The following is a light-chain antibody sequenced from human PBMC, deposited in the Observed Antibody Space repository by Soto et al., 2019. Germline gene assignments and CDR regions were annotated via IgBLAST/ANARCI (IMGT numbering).Light chain of an antibody. CDR1: SSNIGSSY. V-gene: IGLV1-47*02. CDR2: TNS. CDR3: AAWDDSLSGRV. Sequence: QTVVTQPPSASGTPGQRVTISCSGGSSNIGSSYVYWYQRLPGTAPKLLIYTNSQRPSGVPDRFSGSKSGTSASLAISGLRSEDEADYYCAAWDDSLSGRVFGGGTQLTVL. J-gene: IGLJ7*01.